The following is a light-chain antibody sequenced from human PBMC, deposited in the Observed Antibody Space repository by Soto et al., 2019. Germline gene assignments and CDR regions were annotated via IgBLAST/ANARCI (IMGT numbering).Light chain of an antibody. J-gene: IGKJ4*01. CDR1: QSVSSN. CDR2: GAS. V-gene: IGKV3-15*01. Sequence: EIVMTQSPATLSVSPGERATLSCRASQSVSSNLAWYQQKPGQAPRLLSYGASTRATGIPARFSGSASGTDITLTISSLLTEEFAVYYCHPYNNWPPLTCGGGTNVDIK. CDR3: HPYNNWPPLT.